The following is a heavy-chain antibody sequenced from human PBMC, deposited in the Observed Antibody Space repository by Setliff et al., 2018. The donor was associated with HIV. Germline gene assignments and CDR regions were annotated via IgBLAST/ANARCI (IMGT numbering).Heavy chain of an antibody. CDR2: ISAYNGNT. D-gene: IGHD1-26*01. CDR3: ARDSEWGSYIFWTFDI. J-gene: IGHJ3*02. V-gene: IGHV1-18*01. Sequence: ASVKVSCKASGYTFTSYGISWVRQAPGQGLEWMGWISAYNGNTNYAQKLRGRVTMTTDTSTSTAYMELRSLRSDDTAVYYCARDSEWGSYIFWTFDIWGQGTMVTVSS. CDR1: GYTFTSYG.